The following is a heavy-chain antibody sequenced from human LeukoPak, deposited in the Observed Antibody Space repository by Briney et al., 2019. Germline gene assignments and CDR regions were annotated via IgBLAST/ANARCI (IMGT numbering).Heavy chain of an antibody. CDR2: ISGSGDST. D-gene: IGHD3-22*01. Sequence: GGSLRLSCAASGFTFSTYAVNWVRQAPGKGLEWVSTISGSGDSTYYADSVKGRFTISRDNSKNTLYLQMNSLRAEDTAVYYCARPYDSSGYGQGFQHWGQGTLVTVSS. J-gene: IGHJ1*01. CDR3: ARPYDSSGYGQGFQH. V-gene: IGHV3-23*01. CDR1: GFTFSTYA.